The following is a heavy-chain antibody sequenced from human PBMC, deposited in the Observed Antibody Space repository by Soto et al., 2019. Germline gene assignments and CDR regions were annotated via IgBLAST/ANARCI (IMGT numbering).Heavy chain of an antibody. CDR1: GYTFTGYY. CDR2: INPNSGGT. Sequence: ASVKVSCKASGYTFTGYYMHWVRQAPGQGLEWKGWINPNSGGTNYAQKFQGWVTMTRDTSISTAYMELSRLRSDDTAVYYCARDRSPGADDAFDIWGQGTMVTVSS. CDR3: ARDRSPGADDAFDI. J-gene: IGHJ3*02. V-gene: IGHV1-2*04. D-gene: IGHD7-27*01.